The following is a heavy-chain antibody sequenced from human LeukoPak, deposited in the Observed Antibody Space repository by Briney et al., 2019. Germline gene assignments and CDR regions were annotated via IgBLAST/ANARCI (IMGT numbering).Heavy chain of an antibody. J-gene: IGHJ4*02. CDR3: ARELDYGDYDRFDY. CDR2: INPNSGGT. D-gene: IGHD4-17*01. Sequence: GASVKVSCKASGYTFTGYYMHWVRQAPGQGLEWMGWINPNSGGTNYAQKFQGRVTMTRDTSISTAYMELSRLRSDDTAVYYCARELDYGDYDRFDYWGQGTLVTVSS. CDR1: GYTFTGYY. V-gene: IGHV1-2*02.